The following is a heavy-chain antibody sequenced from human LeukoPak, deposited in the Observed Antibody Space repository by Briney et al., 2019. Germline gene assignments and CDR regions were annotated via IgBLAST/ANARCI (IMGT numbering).Heavy chain of an antibody. J-gene: IGHJ4*02. V-gene: IGHV3-66*01. CDR1: GFTFNKYW. CDR2: IYSGGST. Sequence: GGSLRLSCAASGFTFNKYWMSWVRQAPGKGLEWVSVIYSGGSTYYADSVKGRFTISRDNSKNTLYLQMNSLRAEDTAVYYCARAYIAAAGDYFDYWGQGTLVTVSA. D-gene: IGHD6-13*01. CDR3: ARAYIAAAGDYFDY.